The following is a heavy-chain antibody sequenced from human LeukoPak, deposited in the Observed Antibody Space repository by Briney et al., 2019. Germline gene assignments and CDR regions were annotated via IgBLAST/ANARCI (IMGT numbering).Heavy chain of an antibody. Sequence: SETLSLTSSVSGGSVSSGGYDWGWIRQPPGKGLEWIGTIYYSGSTYYDPSLKSRVTISVDTSKDQFSLNLNSVTAADTAVYYCARGGTLMTMVNWGQGTLVTVSS. V-gene: IGHV4-39*07. D-gene: IGHD4/OR15-4a*01. CDR2: IYYSGST. CDR1: GGSVSSGGYD. J-gene: IGHJ4*02. CDR3: ARGGTLMTMVN.